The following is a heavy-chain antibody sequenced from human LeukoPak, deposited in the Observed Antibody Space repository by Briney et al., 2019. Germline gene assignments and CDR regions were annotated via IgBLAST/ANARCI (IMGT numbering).Heavy chain of an antibody. V-gene: IGHV3-33*01. Sequence: GGSLRLSCAASGFTFSSYGMHWVRQAPGKGLEWVAVIWYDGSNKYYADSVKGRFTISRDNSKNTLYLQMNSLRAEDTAVYYCAREGGGSHTYYFDYWGQGTLVTVSS. CDR1: GFTFSSYG. CDR3: AREGGGSHTYYFDY. J-gene: IGHJ4*02. CDR2: IWYDGSNK.